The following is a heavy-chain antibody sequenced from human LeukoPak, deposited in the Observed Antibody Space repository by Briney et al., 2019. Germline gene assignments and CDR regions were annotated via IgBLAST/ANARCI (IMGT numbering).Heavy chain of an antibody. CDR2: VTHDGSKM. CDR1: GFSFSDYS. CDR3: VRGGSEVVVAAALGAFDI. Sequence: GRSLRLSCSASGFSFSDYSIHWVRQAPGKGFDWVTVVTHDGSKMCYADSVEGRFIISRDNSKGMVYLQMNRLTSEDTAMYYCVRGGSEVVVAAALGAFDIWGQGTMVTVSS. V-gene: IGHV3-30*14. D-gene: IGHD2-15*01. J-gene: IGHJ3*02.